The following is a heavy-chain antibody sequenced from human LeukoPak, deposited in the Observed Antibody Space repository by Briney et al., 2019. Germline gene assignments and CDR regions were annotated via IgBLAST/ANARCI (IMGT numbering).Heavy chain of an antibody. CDR1: GFTVSSNY. CDR2: IYSGGST. CDR3: AKDRGYSYGHDAFDI. D-gene: IGHD5-18*01. Sequence: GGSLRLSCAASGFTVSSNYMSWVRQAPGKGLEWVSVIYSGGSTYYADSVKGRFTISRDNAKNSLYLQMNSLRAEDTALYYCAKDRGYSYGHDAFDIWGQGIMVTVSS. V-gene: IGHV3-53*05. J-gene: IGHJ3*02.